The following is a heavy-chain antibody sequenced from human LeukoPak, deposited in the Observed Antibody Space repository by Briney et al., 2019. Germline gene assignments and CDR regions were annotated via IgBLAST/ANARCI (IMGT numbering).Heavy chain of an antibody. V-gene: IGHV4-30-4*01. J-gene: IGHJ4*02. CDR3: ARVLGNYYGSATYSSDY. CDR2: IYYTGST. Sequence: SETLSLTCTVSGASINTVNYYWSWIRQPPGKGLGWIGYIYYTGSTYYNPSLKSRVTISVDTSGTQFSLNLSSVTAADTAVYYCARVLGNYYGSATYSSDYWGQGTLVTVSS. D-gene: IGHD3-10*01. CDR1: GASINTVNYY.